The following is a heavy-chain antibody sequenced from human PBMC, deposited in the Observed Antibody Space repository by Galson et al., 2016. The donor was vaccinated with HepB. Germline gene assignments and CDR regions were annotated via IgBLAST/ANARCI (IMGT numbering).Heavy chain of an antibody. J-gene: IGHJ6*02. V-gene: IGHV1-69*13. D-gene: IGHD5-18*01. Sequence: SVKVSCKASGGTFSSYGVSWVRQAPGQGLEWMGGIIPIFDSPNYAQKFQGRVTITADQSTSTAYMELRSLSSEDTAVYYCATNSWQDKAIGMDVWGQGTTVTVSS. CDR3: ATNSWQDKAIGMDV. CDR2: IIPIFDSP. CDR1: GGTFSSYG.